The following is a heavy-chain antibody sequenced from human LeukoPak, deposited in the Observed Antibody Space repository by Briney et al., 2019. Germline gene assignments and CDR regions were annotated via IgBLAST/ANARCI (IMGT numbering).Heavy chain of an antibody. J-gene: IGHJ5*02. V-gene: IGHV1-69*01. Sequence: ASVKVSCKASGGTFSSYAISWVRQAPGQGLEWMGGIIPIFGTANYAQKFQGRVTITADESTSTAYMELSSLRSEDTAVYYCARRTGIAAAGRRGIWFDPWGQGTLVTVSS. CDR2: IIPIFGTA. CDR1: GGTFSSYA. CDR3: ARRTGIAAAGRRGIWFDP. D-gene: IGHD6-13*01.